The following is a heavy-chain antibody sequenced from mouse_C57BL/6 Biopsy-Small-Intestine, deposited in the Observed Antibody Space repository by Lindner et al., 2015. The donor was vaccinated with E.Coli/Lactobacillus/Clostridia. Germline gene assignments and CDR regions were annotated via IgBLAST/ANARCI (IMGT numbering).Heavy chain of an antibody. V-gene: IGHV1-39*01. CDR2: INPNYGTT. D-gene: IGHD1-1*01. Sequence: VQLQESGAELVKPGASVKISCKASGYSFTDYNMNWVKRSNGKSLEWIGVINPNYGTTSYNEKFKSKATLTVDKSSSTAYMQLSSLTSEDSAVYYCAGYGWGAMDYWGQGTSVTVSS. CDR1: GYSFTDYN. CDR3: AGYGWGAMDY. J-gene: IGHJ4*01.